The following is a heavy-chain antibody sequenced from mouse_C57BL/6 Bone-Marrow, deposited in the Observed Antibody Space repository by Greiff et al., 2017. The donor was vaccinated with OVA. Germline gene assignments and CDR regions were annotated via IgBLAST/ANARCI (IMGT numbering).Heavy chain of an antibody. CDR2: INPNYGTT. CDR1: GYSFTDYN. D-gene: IGHD2-2*01. CDR3: ARWDLLWLRRGFAY. Sequence: VQLQQSGPELVEPGASVKISCKASGYSFTDYNMNWVKQSNGKSLEWIGVINPNYGTTSYNQKFKGKATLTVDQSSSTAYMQLNSLTSEDSAVYYCARWDLLWLRRGFAYWGQGTLVTVSA. J-gene: IGHJ3*01. V-gene: IGHV1-39*01.